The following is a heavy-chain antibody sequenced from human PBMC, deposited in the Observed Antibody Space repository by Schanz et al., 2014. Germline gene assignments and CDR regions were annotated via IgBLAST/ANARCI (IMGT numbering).Heavy chain of an antibody. CDR2: IKSDGSST. CDR3: ARPALWFGDNCFDP. Sequence: EVQLVQSGGGLVQPGGSLRLSCAASGFTFSSYWMHWVRQVPGKGLVWVSRIKSDGSSTSYADSVKGRFTISRDNAKNTLYLQMNSLRAEDTAVYYCARPALWFGDNCFDPWGQGNLVTVSS. J-gene: IGHJ5*02. CDR1: GFTFSSYW. D-gene: IGHD3-10*01. V-gene: IGHV3-74*01.